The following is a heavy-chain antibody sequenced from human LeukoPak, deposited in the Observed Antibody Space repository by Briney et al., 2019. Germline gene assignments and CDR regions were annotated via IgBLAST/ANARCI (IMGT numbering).Heavy chain of an antibody. CDR3: ARRGYSSSWYYFDY. CDR1: GGSISSSSYY. D-gene: IGHD6-13*01. V-gene: IGHV4-39*07. CDR2: IYYSGST. J-gene: IGHJ4*02. Sequence: SETLSLTCTVSGGSISSSSYYWGWIRQPPGKGLEWIGSIYYSGSTYYNPSLKSRVTISVDTSKNQFSLKLSSVTAADTAVYYCARRGYSSSWYYFDYWGQGTLVTVSS.